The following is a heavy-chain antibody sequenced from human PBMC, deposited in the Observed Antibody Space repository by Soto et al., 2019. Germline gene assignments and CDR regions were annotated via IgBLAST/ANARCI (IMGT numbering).Heavy chain of an antibody. CDR3: ARDRNQRCLIVATRVFDY. D-gene: IGHD5-12*01. CDR1: GYTFTSYG. V-gene: IGHV1-18*01. Sequence: QVQLVQSGAEVKKPGASVKVSCKASGYTFTSYGISWVRQAPGQGLEWMGWISGYNGDTNYAQKLQGRVTMTTDTSTSTAYMELRSLRSDDTAVYYCARDRNQRCLIVATRVFDYWGQGTLLTVSS. CDR2: ISGYNGDT. J-gene: IGHJ4*02.